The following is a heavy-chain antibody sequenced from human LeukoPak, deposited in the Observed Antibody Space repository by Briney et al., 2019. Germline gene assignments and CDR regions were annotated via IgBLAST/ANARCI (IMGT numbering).Heavy chain of an antibody. D-gene: IGHD2-21*01. CDR3: VKDPRDTYGTNWFVS. V-gene: IGHV3-23*01. J-gene: IGHJ5*01. CDR2: ISGTGGAT. Sequence: GGSLRLSCAASGSTFSSYAMSWVRQAPGKGLQWVSQISGTGGATWYAGFARDRFTISRDNSKKTLYLQMSGLRVEDTAMYYCVKDPRDTYGTNWFVSWGQGTLLIVSS. CDR1: GSTFSSYA.